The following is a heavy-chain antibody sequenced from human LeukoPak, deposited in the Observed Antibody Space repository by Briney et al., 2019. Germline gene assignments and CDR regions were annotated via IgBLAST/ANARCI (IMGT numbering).Heavy chain of an antibody. Sequence: ASVKVSCKASGYTFTSYDINWVRQATGHGLERMGWMNPNSGNTGYAQKFQGRVTMTRNTSISTVYMELSSLRSEDTAVYYCAIIRYDFWSGYYSSPGKNWFDPWGQGTLVTVSS. D-gene: IGHD3-3*01. V-gene: IGHV1-8*01. CDR3: AIIRYDFWSGYYSSPGKNWFDP. J-gene: IGHJ5*02. CDR2: MNPNSGNT. CDR1: GYTFTSYD.